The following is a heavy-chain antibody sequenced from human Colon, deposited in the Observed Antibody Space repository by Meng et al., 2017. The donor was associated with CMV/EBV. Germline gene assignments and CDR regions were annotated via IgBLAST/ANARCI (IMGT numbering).Heavy chain of an antibody. V-gene: IGHV4-61*07. D-gene: IGHD6-19*01. CDR2: IYYSGST. J-gene: IGHJ4*02. Sequence: SGGSVGSGRFYWGWIRPPPGKGLEWIGCIYYSGSTSYAPSLKSRVTISVDTSKNQFSLKLSSVTAADTAVYYCARLDLAVAGTSADYWGQGTLVTVSS. CDR3: ARLDLAVAGTSADY. CDR1: GGSVGSGRFY.